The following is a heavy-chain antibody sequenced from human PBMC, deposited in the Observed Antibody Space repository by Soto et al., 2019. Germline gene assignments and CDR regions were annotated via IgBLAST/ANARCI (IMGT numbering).Heavy chain of an antibody. CDR2: INSDGSST. CDR3: ARDDTYYDFWSGSGSFDY. CDR1: GFTFSSYW. Sequence: GGSLRLSCAASGFTFSSYWMHWVRQAPGKGLVWVSRINSDGSSTSYADSVKGRFTISRDNAKNTLYLQMNSLRAEDTAVYYCARDDTYYDFWSGSGSFDYWGQGTLVTVSS. V-gene: IGHV3-74*01. D-gene: IGHD3-3*01. J-gene: IGHJ4*02.